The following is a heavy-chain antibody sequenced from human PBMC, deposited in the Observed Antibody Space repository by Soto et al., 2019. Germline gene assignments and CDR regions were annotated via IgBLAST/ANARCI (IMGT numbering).Heavy chain of an antibody. V-gene: IGHV5-51*01. CDR2: IYPGDSDT. CDR1: GYSFTNYW. Sequence: PGESLKISCKGSGYSFTNYWIGWVRQMPGKGLEWMGIIYPGDSDTRNNPSFQGQIIISADKSVNTAYLQWSSLEASDTAIYYCARHIPGGATGFYFDYWGQGTLVTVSS. J-gene: IGHJ4*02. D-gene: IGHD1-26*01. CDR3: ARHIPGGATGFYFDY.